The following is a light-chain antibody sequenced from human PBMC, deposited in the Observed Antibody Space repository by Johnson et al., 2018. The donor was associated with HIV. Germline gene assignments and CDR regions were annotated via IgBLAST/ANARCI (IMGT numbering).Light chain of an antibody. J-gene: IGLJ1*01. CDR1: SSNIGNNY. Sequence: QSVLTQPPSVSAAPRQKVTISCSGSSSNIGNNYVSWYQQLPGTAPKLLIYDNNKRPSGIPDRFSGSKSGTSATLGITVLQTGDEADYYCGTWDSSLSAVYVFGTGTKVTVL. CDR2: DNN. V-gene: IGLV1-51*01. CDR3: GTWDSSLSAVYV.